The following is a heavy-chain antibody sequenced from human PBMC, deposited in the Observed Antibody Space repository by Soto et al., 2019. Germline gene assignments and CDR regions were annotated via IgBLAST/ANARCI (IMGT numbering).Heavy chain of an antibody. V-gene: IGHV4-4*07. CDR2: VYSSGSA. Sequence: ETLSLTCAVSSASINKYYWAWIRQPAGKGLEWIGRVYSSGSANYNPSLEGRVTMSVDTSKNQFSLKLNSLTAADTALYFCAREKGPPADPFYFDYWGQGILVTVSS. CDR3: AREKGPPADPFYFDY. CDR1: SASINKYY. J-gene: IGHJ4*02. D-gene: IGHD2-2*01.